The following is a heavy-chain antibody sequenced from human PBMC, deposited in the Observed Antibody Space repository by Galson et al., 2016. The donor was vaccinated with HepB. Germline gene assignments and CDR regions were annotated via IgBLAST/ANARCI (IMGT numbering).Heavy chain of an antibody. CDR1: GFTFSNYA. V-gene: IGHV3-23*01. D-gene: IGHD6-13*01. Sequence: SLRLSCAASGFTFSNYAMNCVRQAPGKGLEWVSGISGSGGITYYADSVKGRSTISRDNSKNTLYLQMISLTAEDTAVYYCAKRGQQLVKDAFDVWGQGTLVTVSS. CDR3: AKRGQQLVKDAFDV. J-gene: IGHJ3*01. CDR2: ISGSGGIT.